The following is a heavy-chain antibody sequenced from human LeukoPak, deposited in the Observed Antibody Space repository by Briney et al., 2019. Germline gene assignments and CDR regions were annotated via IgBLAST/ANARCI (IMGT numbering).Heavy chain of an antibody. J-gene: IGHJ4*02. CDR3: ARSGGTAIGNYERATFDY. Sequence: SQTLSLTCDISGDSVSSNSAAWNWIRQSPSRGLEWLGRTFYRSKWYNEYEVSLKSPLTIHADTSKNHFSLQLNSVTPEDTAVYYCARSGGTAIGNYERATFDYWGQGTLVTVSS. CDR1: GDSVSSNSAA. CDR2: TFYRSKWYN. D-gene: IGHD1-7*01. V-gene: IGHV6-1*01.